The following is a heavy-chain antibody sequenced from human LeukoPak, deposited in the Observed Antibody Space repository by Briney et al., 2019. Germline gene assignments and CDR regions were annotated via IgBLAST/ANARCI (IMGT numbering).Heavy chain of an antibody. CDR2: ISSSSGTI. V-gene: IGHV3-48*04. CDR3: ARDTRGESDY. Sequence: GGSLRLSCAASGFTFSSSWMSWVRQAPGKGLEWVSYISSSSGTIYYADSVKGRFTISRDNAKKSLYLQMNSLRAEDTAVYYCARDTRGESDYWGQGTLVTVSS. J-gene: IGHJ4*02. D-gene: IGHD2-2*01. CDR1: GFTFSSSW.